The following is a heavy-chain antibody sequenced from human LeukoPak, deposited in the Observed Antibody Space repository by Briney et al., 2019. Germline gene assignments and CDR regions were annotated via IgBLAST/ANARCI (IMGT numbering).Heavy chain of an antibody. CDR3: ATFHEGDYGGFDY. J-gene: IGHJ4*02. V-gene: IGHV1-2*02. D-gene: IGHD4-23*01. CDR2: INPNSGGT. CDR1: GYTFTGYY. Sequence: ASVKVSCKASGYTFTGYYMHWVRQAPGQGLEWMGWINPNSGGTNYAQKFQGRVTMTRDTSISTAYMELSRLRSDDTAVYYCATFHEGDYGGFDYWGQGTLVTVSS.